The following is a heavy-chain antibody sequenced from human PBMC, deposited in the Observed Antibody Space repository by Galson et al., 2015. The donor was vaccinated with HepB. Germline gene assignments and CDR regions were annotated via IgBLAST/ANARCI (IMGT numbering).Heavy chain of an antibody. V-gene: IGHV1-3*04. CDR1: EYTFTSYA. J-gene: IGHJ4*02. CDR3: AREYYGGDAGLGY. D-gene: IGHD2-21*02. CDR2: INTGNGNT. Sequence: SVKVSCKASEYTFTSYAMQWVRQAPGQRLEWMGWINTGNGNTKYSQKFQGRVTITRDTSASIVYMELSSLRSEDTAVYYCAREYYGGDAGLGYWGQGTLVTVSS.